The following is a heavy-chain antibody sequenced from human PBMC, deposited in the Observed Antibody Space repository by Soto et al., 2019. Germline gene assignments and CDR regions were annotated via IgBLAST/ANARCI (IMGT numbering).Heavy chain of an antibody. Sequence: QVQLVQSGAEVKKPGSSEKVSCKASGGIFSTYAISWLRQAPGQGLEWMGGIIPLFGTPNYAQRFQGRVTTTADESTSTAYMELSRLRSEDTAVYYCARDRDDYGSGNYYNRIDFWGQGTLVTVSS. CDR1: GGIFSTYA. CDR3: ARDRDDYGSGNYYNRIDF. CDR2: IIPLFGTP. V-gene: IGHV1-69*01. D-gene: IGHD3-10*01. J-gene: IGHJ4*02.